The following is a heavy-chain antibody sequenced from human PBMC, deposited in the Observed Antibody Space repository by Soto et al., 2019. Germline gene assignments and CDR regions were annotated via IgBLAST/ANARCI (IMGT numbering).Heavy chain of an antibody. CDR3: ARQGGYEAARTKKVDH. Sequence: KTSETLSLTCTVSGGSISSSSYYWGWIRQPPGKGLEWIGSIYYSGSTYYNPSLKSRVTISVDTSKNQFSLKLSSVTAADTAVYYCARQGGYEAARTKKVDHWAQGTLVTVSS. V-gene: IGHV4-39*01. CDR2: IYYSGST. J-gene: IGHJ1*01. D-gene: IGHD6-6*01. CDR1: GGSISSSSYY.